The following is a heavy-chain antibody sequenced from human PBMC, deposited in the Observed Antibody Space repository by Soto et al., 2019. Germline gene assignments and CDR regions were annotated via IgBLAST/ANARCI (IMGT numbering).Heavy chain of an antibody. CDR3: AKEAEPRFLEWLFYDV. J-gene: IGHJ6*04. D-gene: IGHD3-3*01. CDR1: GFTFSSYA. Sequence: GGSLRLSCAASGFTFSSYAMSWVRQAPGKGLEWVSAISGSGGSTYYADSVKGRFTISRDNSKNTLYLQMNSLRAEDTGVYYCAKEAEPRFLEWLFYDVWGKGTTVTVSS. CDR2: ISGSGGST. V-gene: IGHV3-23*01.